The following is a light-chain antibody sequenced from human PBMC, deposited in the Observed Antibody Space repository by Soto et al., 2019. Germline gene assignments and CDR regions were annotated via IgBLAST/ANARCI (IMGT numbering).Light chain of an antibody. CDR3: QQYNSSSPKWT. V-gene: IGKV1-5*03. Sequence: DIQMTQSPSTLSASVGDRVTITCRASQSISSWLAWYQQKPGKAPKLLIYKASSLESGVPSRFSGSGSGTEFTLTISSLQPDDFATYYCQQYNSSSPKWTFGQGTKVEIK. CDR1: QSISSW. J-gene: IGKJ1*01. CDR2: KAS.